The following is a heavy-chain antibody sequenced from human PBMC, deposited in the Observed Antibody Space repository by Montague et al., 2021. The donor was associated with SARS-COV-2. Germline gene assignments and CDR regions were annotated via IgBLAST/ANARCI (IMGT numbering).Heavy chain of an antibody. J-gene: IGHJ3*02. V-gene: IGHV4-31*03. CDR3: ARAHTIFGVVVSAFDI. CDR2: IYYSGST. Sequence: TLSLTCTVSGGSISSGGYYWSWIRQHPGKGLEWIGYIYYSGSTYYNPSLKSRVTISVDTSKNQFSLKLSSVTAADTAVYYCARAHTIFGVVVSAFDIWGQGTMVTVSS. CDR1: GGSISSGGYY. D-gene: IGHD3-3*01.